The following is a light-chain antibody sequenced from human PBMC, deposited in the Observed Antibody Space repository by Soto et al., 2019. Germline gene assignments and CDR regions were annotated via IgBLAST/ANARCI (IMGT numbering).Light chain of an antibody. V-gene: IGKV3-20*01. J-gene: IGKJ1*01. CDR1: QSVSSSY. Sequence: EIVLTQSPGTLSLSPGERATLSCRASQSVSSSYLAWYQQKPGQAPRLLIYGASSRATGIPDRFSGSGSGTDFTLTISRLEPEDFAVYYCQQYISSPRTFGQGTKVDI. CDR2: GAS. CDR3: QQYISSPRT.